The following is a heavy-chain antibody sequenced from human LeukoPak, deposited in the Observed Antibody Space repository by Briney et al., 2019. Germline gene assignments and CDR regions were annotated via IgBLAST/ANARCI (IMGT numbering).Heavy chain of an antibody. CDR1: GSRFTCYW. D-gene: IGHD5-24*01. J-gene: IGHJ4*02. Sequence: GAALNISFKGSGSRFTCYWIGWVRRMPGKGLEWVGIIHSGDSDTRYSPSFQGQATISGHKSITTASLQWSCLNAVDAAFFFCARHHGMSTTSPLAYWGQGTLVTVSS. V-gene: IGHV5-51*01. CDR3: ARHHGMSTTSPLAY. CDR2: IHSGDSDT.